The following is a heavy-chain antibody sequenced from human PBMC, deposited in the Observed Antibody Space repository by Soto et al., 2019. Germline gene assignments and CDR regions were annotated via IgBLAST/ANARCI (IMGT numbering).Heavy chain of an antibody. D-gene: IGHD2-15*01. V-gene: IGHV4-34*01. CDR1: GGSFSGYY. CDR3: ARVRALVVVAASDWFDP. Sequence: TSETLSLTCAVYGGSFSGYYWSWIRQPPGKGLEWIGEINHSGSTNYNPSLKSRVTISVDTSKNQFSLKLSSVTAADTAVYYCARVRALVVVAASDWFDPWGQGTLVTVSS. J-gene: IGHJ5*02. CDR2: INHSGST.